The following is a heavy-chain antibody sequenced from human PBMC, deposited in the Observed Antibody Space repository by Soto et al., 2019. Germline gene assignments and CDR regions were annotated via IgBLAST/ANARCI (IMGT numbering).Heavy chain of an antibody. CDR3: ARDATAYGMDV. CDR2: IYYSGST. Sequence: PSEILSLTCTVSGGSISSGGYYWSWIRQHPGKGLEWIGYIYYSGSTYYNPSLKSRVTISVDTSKNQFSLKLSSVTAADTDVYYCARDATAYGMDVWGQGTTVTVS. D-gene: IGHD4-17*01. V-gene: IGHV4-31*03. J-gene: IGHJ6*02. CDR1: GGSISSGGYY.